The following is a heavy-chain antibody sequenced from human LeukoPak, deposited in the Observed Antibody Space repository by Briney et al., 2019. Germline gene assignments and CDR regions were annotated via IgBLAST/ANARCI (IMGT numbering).Heavy chain of an antibody. CDR3: ASGRVRGVYYYYYYMDV. CDR1: GFTFRDYY. Sequence: PGGSLRLSCAASGFTFRDYYMSWIRQAPGKGLEWVSYIISSGSTIYYADSVKGRFTISRDNAKNSLYLQMNSLRAEDTAVYYCASGRVRGVYYYYYYMDVWGKGTTVTVSS. J-gene: IGHJ6*03. CDR2: IISSGSTI. D-gene: IGHD3-10*01. V-gene: IGHV3-11*04.